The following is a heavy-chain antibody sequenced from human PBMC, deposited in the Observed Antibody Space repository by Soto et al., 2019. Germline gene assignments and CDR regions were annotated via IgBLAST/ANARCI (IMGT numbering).Heavy chain of an antibody. D-gene: IGHD6-6*01. Sequence: EVQLVESGGGLVQPGGSLRLSCAASGFTFSSYWMSWVRQAPGKGREWVANIKQDGSEKYYVDSVKGRFTISRDNAKNSLYLQMNSLRAEDTAVYYCARQRREGSSLYYFDYWGQGTLVTVSS. CDR3: ARQRREGSSLYYFDY. CDR2: IKQDGSEK. CDR1: GFTFSSYW. J-gene: IGHJ4*02. V-gene: IGHV3-7*01.